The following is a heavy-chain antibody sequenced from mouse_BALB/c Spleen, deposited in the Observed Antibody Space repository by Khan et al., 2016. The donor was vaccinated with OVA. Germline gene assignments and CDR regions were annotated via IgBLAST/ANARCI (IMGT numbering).Heavy chain of an antibody. V-gene: IGHV1S81*02. CDR2: INPNNGDS. J-gene: IGHJ3*01. CDR1: GYTFSSYY. CDR3: TRSGYGSFVY. Sequence: QVQLKESGAELVKTGASVKLSCKASGYTFSSYYLYWVKQRPGQGLEWIGEINPNNGDSNFNEKFKSKATLTVDKFSYTAYMQLSSLTSEDSAVYYCTRSGYGSFVYWGQGTLVTVSA. D-gene: IGHD2-2*01.